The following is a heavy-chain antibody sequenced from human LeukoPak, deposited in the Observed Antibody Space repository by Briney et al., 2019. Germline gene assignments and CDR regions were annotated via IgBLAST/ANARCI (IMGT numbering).Heavy chain of an antibody. Sequence: GGSLRLSCAASGFTFSSYSMNWVRQAPGKGLEWVSSISSSSSYIYYADSVKGRFTISRDNAKNSLYLQMNSLRAEDTAVYYSTSRPLLSYYGSGRTRSDYWGQGTLVTVSS. CDR3: TSRPLLSYYGSGRTRSDY. CDR1: GFTFSSYS. D-gene: IGHD3-10*01. CDR2: ISSSSSYI. J-gene: IGHJ4*02. V-gene: IGHV3-21*01.